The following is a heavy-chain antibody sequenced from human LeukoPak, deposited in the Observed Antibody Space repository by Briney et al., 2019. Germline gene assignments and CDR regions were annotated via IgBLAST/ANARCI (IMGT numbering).Heavy chain of an antibody. Sequence: ASVKVSCKASVYTFTGYYMHWVRQAPGQGLEWMGWINPNSGGTNYAQKFQGRVTMTRDTSISTAYMELSRLRSDDTAVYYCARDSRDYYDSSGGVFHFDYWGQGTLVTVSS. D-gene: IGHD3-22*01. CDR3: ARDSRDYYDSSGGVFHFDY. V-gene: IGHV1-2*02. CDR2: INPNSGGT. CDR1: VYTFTGYY. J-gene: IGHJ4*02.